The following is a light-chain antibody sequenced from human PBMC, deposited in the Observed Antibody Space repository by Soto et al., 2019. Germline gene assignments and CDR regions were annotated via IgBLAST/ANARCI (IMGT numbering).Light chain of an antibody. V-gene: IGKV1-39*01. Sequence: DIQMSQSPSSLSASVGDRVTITCRASQSISSYLNWYQQKPGKAPQLLIYEASSLESGVPSRFSGSGSGTDFTLTISSLQPEDFATYFCQQSYTTPITFGQGTRLEIK. CDR3: QQSYTTPIT. J-gene: IGKJ5*01. CDR1: QSISSY. CDR2: EAS.